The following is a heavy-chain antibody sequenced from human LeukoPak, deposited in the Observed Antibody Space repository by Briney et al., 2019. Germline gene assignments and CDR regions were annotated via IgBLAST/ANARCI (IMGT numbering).Heavy chain of an antibody. CDR1: GFTFSTYW. J-gene: IGHJ6*03. V-gene: IGHV3-74*01. D-gene: IGHD5-12*01. Sequence: GGSLRLSCAASGFTFSTYWMHWVRQAPGKGLVWVSRINSDGSSTSYADSVKGRFTISRDNSKNTLYLQMNSLRAEDTAVYYCARVRGYDSYYYMDVWGKGTTVTISS. CDR3: ARVRGYDSYYYMDV. CDR2: INSDGSST.